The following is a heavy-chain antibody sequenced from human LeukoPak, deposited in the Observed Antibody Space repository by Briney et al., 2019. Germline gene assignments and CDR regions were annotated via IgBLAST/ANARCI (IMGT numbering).Heavy chain of an antibody. D-gene: IGHD2-15*01. V-gene: IGHV4-39*07. CDR2: IYYRGST. Sequence: SETLSLTCTVSGGSISSSSYYWGWVRQPPGKGLEWIGSIYYRGSTYYNPSLKSRVTISVDTSKSQFSLKLSSVTAADTAVYYCARGYCSGGSCYSYYYYNYMDVWGKGTTVTVSS. CDR1: GGSISSSSYY. CDR3: ARGYCSGGSCYSYYYYNYMDV. J-gene: IGHJ6*03.